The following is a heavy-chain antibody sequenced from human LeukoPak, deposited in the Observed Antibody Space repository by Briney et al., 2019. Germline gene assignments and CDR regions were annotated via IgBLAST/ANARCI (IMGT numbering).Heavy chain of an antibody. CDR2: IYYSGST. J-gene: IGHJ4*02. CDR1: GGSISSGGYY. Sequence: PSETLSLTCTVSGGSISSGGYYWSWIRQHPGQGLEWIGYIYYSGSTYYNPSLKSRVTISVDTSKNQFSLKLSSVTAADKAVYYCARGSPYDYIWGSYRPHFFDYWGQGTLVTVSS. V-gene: IGHV4-31*03. D-gene: IGHD3-16*02. CDR3: ARGSPYDYIWGSYRPHFFDY.